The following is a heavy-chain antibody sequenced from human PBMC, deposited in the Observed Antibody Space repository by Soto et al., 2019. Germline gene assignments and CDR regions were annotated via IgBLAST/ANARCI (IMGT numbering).Heavy chain of an antibody. CDR2: MYFFVSF. D-gene: IGHD3-22*01. Sequence: PSETLSLTCTVSGASVSDGYWIWIRQSPVNGLEFIGFMYFFVSFNYNPSLTSRVTMSVETSTSQCSMKLTCLTAADRAVYYCARSYYDSIGFAVDPWGQGTLVTVSS. V-gene: IGHV4-59*02. CDR1: GASVSDGY. J-gene: IGHJ5*02. CDR3: ARSYYDSIGFAVDP.